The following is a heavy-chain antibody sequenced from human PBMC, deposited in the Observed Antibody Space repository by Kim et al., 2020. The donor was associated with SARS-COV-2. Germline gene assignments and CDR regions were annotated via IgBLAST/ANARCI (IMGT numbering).Heavy chain of an antibody. Sequence: SETLSLTCTVSGGSISSSSYYWGWIRQPPGKGLEWIGSIYYSGSTYYNPSLKSRVTISVDTSKNQFSLKLSSVTAADTAVYYCARRSIRITIFGVVSRYFAYWGQGTLVTVSS. D-gene: IGHD3-3*01. V-gene: IGHV4-39*01. CDR2: IYYSGST. CDR3: ARRSIRITIFGVVSRYFAY. J-gene: IGHJ4*02. CDR1: GGSISSSSYY.